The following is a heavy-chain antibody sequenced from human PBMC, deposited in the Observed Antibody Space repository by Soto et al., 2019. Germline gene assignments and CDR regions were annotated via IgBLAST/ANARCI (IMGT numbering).Heavy chain of an antibody. CDR1: GGTLSDHG. V-gene: IGHV1-69*06. Sequence: QVQLEQSGAEVKKPGSSVKISCKASGGTLSDHGVSWLRQAPGHGLEWVGGSIPVFNTAKYAPKFQGRVTIAAAKTTNIAYMELGSLRSADTAFYYCARGVYGSGNYYTGLSAFDIWGQGTRVIVSS. D-gene: IGHD3-10*01. CDR2: SIPVFNTA. J-gene: IGHJ3*02. CDR3: ARGVYGSGNYYTGLSAFDI.